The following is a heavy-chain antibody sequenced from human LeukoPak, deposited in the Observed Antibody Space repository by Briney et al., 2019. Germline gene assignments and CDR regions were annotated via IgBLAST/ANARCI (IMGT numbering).Heavy chain of an antibody. J-gene: IGHJ4*02. Sequence: MPSETLSLTCAASGVSFDDYYWSWVRQTPGKGLEWIGEINHSGYTNDSPSLKSRVTLSIDTSRKQFSLKLRSVTVADTGIYYCTRMTAGHDYWGQGTLVTVSS. V-gene: IGHV4-34*01. CDR2: INHSGYT. D-gene: IGHD2-21*02. CDR3: TRMTAGHDY. CDR1: GVSFDDYY.